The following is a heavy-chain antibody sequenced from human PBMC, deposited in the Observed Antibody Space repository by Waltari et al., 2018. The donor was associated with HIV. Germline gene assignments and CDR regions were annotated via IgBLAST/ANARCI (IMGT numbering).Heavy chain of an antibody. Sequence: QVQLVQSGAEVKKPGASVEVSCKASGYTFTDYYIHWVRQSPGQGLEWMGWINPNSDSDDTNYAQTFQGSVTLTRDTSISTAYMELNRLRSDDTAVYYCARGPFSGSFRFDYWGQGTLVTVSS. CDR2: INPNSDSDDT. D-gene: IGHD1-26*01. V-gene: IGHV1-2*02. J-gene: IGHJ4*02. CDR3: ARGPFSGSFRFDY. CDR1: GYTFTDYY.